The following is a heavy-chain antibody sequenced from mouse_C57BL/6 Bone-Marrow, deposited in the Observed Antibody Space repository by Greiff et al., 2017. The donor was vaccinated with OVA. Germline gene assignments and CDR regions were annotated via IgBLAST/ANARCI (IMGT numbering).Heavy chain of an antibody. Sequence: QVQLQQSGAELARPGASVKMSCKASGYTFTSYTMHWVKQRPGQGLEWIGYINPSSGYTKYNQKFKDKATLTGDKSSSTDYMQLSSLTSEDSAVYYCARGGDYDVSYYCAMDYWGQGTSVTVSS. CDR1: GYTFTSYT. J-gene: IGHJ4*01. CDR3: ARGGDYDVSYYCAMDY. V-gene: IGHV1-4*01. D-gene: IGHD2-4*01. CDR2: INPSSGYT.